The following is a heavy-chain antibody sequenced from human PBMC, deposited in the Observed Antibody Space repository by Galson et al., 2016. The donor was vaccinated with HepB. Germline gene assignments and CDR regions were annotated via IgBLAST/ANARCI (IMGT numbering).Heavy chain of an antibody. Sequence: SETLSLTCAVSGGSISSSYYWAWIRQPPGKGLEWIASIYYSGTSYYKPSLTSRVTISMDTSKNQLSLSLNSVTAADTAVYFCARHTAEAGTRGFDIWGQGAMVTASS. CDR1: GGSISSSYY. D-gene: IGHD6-19*01. CDR2: IYYSGTS. CDR3: ARHTAEAGTRGFDI. V-gene: IGHV4-39*07. J-gene: IGHJ3*02.